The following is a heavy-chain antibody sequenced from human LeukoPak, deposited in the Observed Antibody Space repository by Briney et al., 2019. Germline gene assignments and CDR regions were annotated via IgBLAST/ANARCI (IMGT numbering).Heavy chain of an antibody. D-gene: IGHD2-2*01. V-gene: IGHV4-59*01. CDR1: GGSISSYY. CDR2: IYYSGST. J-gene: IGHJ4*02. CDR3: AGQKDIVVVPAAGFDY. Sequence: SETLSLTCTVSGGSISSYYWSWIRQPPGKGLEWIGYIYYSGSTNYNPSLKSRVTLSVDTSKNQFSLKLSSVTAADTAVYYCAGQKDIVVVPAAGFDYWGQGTLVTVSS.